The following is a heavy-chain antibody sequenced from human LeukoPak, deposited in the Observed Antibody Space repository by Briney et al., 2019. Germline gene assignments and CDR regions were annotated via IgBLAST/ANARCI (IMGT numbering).Heavy chain of an antibody. CDR1: GFTFSSYS. Sequence: GGSLRLSCAASGFTFSSYSMNWVRQAPGKGLEWVSSISSSSSYIYYADSVKGRFTISRDNAKNSLYLQMNSLRAEDTAVYYCATIIVVVPAAIAPPDYWGQGTLVTVSS. V-gene: IGHV3-21*01. D-gene: IGHD2-2*02. CDR2: ISSSSSYI. CDR3: ATIIVVVPAAIAPPDY. J-gene: IGHJ4*02.